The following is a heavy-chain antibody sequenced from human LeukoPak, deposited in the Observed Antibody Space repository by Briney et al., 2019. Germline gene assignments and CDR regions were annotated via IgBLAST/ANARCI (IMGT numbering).Heavy chain of an antibody. CDR1: GYTFTGYY. V-gene: IGHV1-2*02. CDR3: ARDRGPTVTTMDY. J-gene: IGHJ4*02. Sequence: GASVTVSCKASGYTFTGYYMHRVRQPPGQGLEWMGWINHNSGGTNYAQKFQGRVTMTRDTSISTAYMELSRLRSDDTAVYYCARDRGPTVTTMDYWGQGTLVTVSS. D-gene: IGHD4-11*01. CDR2: INHNSGGT.